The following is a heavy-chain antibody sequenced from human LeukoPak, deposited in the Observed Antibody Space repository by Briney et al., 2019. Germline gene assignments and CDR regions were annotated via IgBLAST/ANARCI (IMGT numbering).Heavy chain of an antibody. CDR3: ARGRVEVTIFGVVTGYWVDY. CDR2: IQQDGSEK. V-gene: IGHV3-7*01. Sequence: GGSLRLSCAASGFTFSSYWMSWVRQAPGKGLEWVANIQQDGSEKYYVDSVKGRFTISRDNAKNSLYLQMNSLRAEDTAVYYCARGRVEVTIFGVVTGYWVDYWGQGTLVTVSS. CDR1: GFTFSSYW. J-gene: IGHJ4*02. D-gene: IGHD3-3*01.